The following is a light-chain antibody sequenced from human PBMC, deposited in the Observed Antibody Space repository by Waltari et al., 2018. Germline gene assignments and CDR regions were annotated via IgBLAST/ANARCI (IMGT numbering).Light chain of an antibody. CDR3: QSYDNALRGSVL. J-gene: IGLJ2*01. CDR2: DNT. Sequence: LTQPPSVSGAPGQRVTISCTGSSSAIGSFGGTLYQHRPGSVPRLLIYDNTHRPSAVPDRFTASKSATSASLDIAGLQPDDEADYYCQSYDNALRGSVLIGGGTRLTVL. CDR1: SSAIGSFGG. V-gene: IGLV1-40*01.